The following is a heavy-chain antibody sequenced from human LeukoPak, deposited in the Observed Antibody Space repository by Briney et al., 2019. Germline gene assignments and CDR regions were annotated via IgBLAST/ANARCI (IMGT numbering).Heavy chain of an antibody. D-gene: IGHD3-9*01. J-gene: IGHJ6*02. CDR2: IYHSGST. V-gene: IGHV4-4*02. Sequence: SGTLSLTCAVSGGSISSSNWWSWVRQPPGKGLEWIGEIYHSGSTNYNPSLKSRVTISVDKSKNQFSLKLSSVTAADTAVYYCARDLHYDILTGYQRYYYYGMDVWGQGTTVTVSS. CDR3: ARDLHYDILTGYQRYYYYGMDV. CDR1: GGSISSSNW.